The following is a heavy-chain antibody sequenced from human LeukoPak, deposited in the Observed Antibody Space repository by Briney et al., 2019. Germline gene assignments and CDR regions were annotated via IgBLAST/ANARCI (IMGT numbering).Heavy chain of an antibody. V-gene: IGHV3-23*01. J-gene: IGHJ4*02. D-gene: IGHD1-26*01. CDR2: ISGVGYST. Sequence: GGSLRLSCAASGFTFNNYAMSWVRQAPGRGLEWVSAISGVGYSTYYADSVKGRFTISRDNSKNTLYLQMNSLRAEDTAIYYCAKISREGATTGPGGPGNFDYWGQGTLVTVSS. CDR3: AKISREGATTGPGGPGNFDY. CDR1: GFTFNNYA.